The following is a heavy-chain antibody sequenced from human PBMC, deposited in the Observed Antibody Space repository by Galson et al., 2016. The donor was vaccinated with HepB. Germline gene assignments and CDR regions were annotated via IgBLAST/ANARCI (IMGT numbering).Heavy chain of an antibody. CDR2: INPDSGDT. CDR3: TRGWDP. V-gene: IGHV1-8*01. Sequence: SVKVSCKASGYTFTSYDINWVRQASGQGLEWMGWINPDSGDTGYAQKFQGRVTMTTDTSINTAHMELSSLRSQDTALYYCTRGWDPWGQGTLVIVSS. J-gene: IGHJ5*02. CDR1: GYTFTSYD.